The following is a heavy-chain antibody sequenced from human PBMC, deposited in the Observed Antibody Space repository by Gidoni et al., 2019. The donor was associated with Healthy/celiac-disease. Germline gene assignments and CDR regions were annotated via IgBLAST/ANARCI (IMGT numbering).Heavy chain of an antibody. CDR2: INHSGST. Sequence: QVQLQQWGAGLLKPSETMSLTCAVYGGSFSGYYWSWIRQPPGKGLEWIGEINHSGSTNYNPSLKSRVTISVDTSKNQFSLKLSSVTAADTAVYYCARGRGYSYGSRRMFDYWGQGTLVTVSS. J-gene: IGHJ4*02. V-gene: IGHV4-34*01. CDR1: GGSFSGYY. D-gene: IGHD5-18*01. CDR3: ARGRGYSYGSRRMFDY.